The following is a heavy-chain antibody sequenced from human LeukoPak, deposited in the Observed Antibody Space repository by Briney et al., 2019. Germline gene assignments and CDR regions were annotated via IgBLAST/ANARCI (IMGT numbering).Heavy chain of an antibody. V-gene: IGHV3-48*03. D-gene: IGHD3-22*01. CDR3: ARAYFYDNSGYYHGPAFDY. CDR2: ISSSGSTK. Sequence: GGSLRLSCAASGFTFSSYAMSWVRQAPGEGLEWVSYISSSGSTKYYADSVRGRFTISRDNAKNSLYLQMNSLRAEDTAVYYCARAYFYDNSGYYHGPAFDYWGQGSLVTVSS. J-gene: IGHJ4*02. CDR1: GFTFSSYA.